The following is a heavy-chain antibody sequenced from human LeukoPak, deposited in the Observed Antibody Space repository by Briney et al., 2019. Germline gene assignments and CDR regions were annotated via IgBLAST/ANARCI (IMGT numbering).Heavy chain of an antibody. CDR2: IYYSGST. CDR1: GGSISSSSYY. CDR3: ARSHYDILTGYSVPHYFDY. J-gene: IGHJ4*02. D-gene: IGHD3-9*01. V-gene: IGHV4-39*01. Sequence: SETLSLTCTVSGGSISSSSYYWGWIRQPPGKGLEWIGSIYYSGSTYYNPSLKSRVTISVDTSKNQFSLKLSSVTAADTAVYYCARSHYDILTGYSVPHYFDYWGRGTLVTVSS.